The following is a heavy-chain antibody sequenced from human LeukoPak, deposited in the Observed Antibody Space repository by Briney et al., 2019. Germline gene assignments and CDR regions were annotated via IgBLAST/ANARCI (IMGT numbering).Heavy chain of an antibody. D-gene: IGHD2-2*02. CDR3: ARCTSTSCYNFDY. J-gene: IGHJ4*02. V-gene: IGHV4-61*09. Sequence: SETLSLTCTVSGGSINSGSYYWNRIRQSAGKGLEWIGHIYTTGTTNCNPSLKSRVTISLDTSKNQFSLNLNSVTAADTAVYYCARCTSTSCYNFDYWGQGALVTVSS. CDR2: IYTTGTT. CDR1: GGSINSGSYY.